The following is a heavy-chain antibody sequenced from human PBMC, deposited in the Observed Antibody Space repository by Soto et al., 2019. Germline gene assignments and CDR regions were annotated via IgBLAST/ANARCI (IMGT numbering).Heavy chain of an antibody. CDR3: ARGGYDTSGQTFIGWGPDC. D-gene: IGHD3-22*01. CDR2: RYYIGNT. V-gene: IGHV4-30-4*01. J-gene: IGHJ4*02. CDR1: GVSITSGSYY. Sequence: HVQLQESGPGPVTPSQTLSLSCTVSGVSITSGSYYWTWVRQSPGKGREWIGYRYYIGNTYYNPSLNGRATISVDTSNNQFSLKLTSVTAADTAVYYCARGGYDTSGQTFIGWGPDCWGQGTLVTVSS.